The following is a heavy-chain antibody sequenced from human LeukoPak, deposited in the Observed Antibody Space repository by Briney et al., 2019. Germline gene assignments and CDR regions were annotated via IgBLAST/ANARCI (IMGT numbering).Heavy chain of an antibody. Sequence: PGGSLRLSCAASGFTFDVYAMHWVRQAPGKGLEWVSGISWNSGTIDYADSVKGRFTISRDNAKNSLYLQMNSLRAEDTALYYCAKSLTERITMSGGFFDIWGQGTMVTVSS. CDR3: AKSLTERITMSGGFFDI. D-gene: IGHD3-10*02. CDR1: GFTFDVYA. V-gene: IGHV3-9*01. CDR2: ISWNSGTI. J-gene: IGHJ3*02.